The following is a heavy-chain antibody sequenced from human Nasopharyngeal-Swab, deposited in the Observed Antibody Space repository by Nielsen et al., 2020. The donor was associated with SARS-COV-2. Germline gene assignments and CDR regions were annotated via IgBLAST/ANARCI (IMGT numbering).Heavy chain of an antibody. J-gene: IGHJ4*02. CDR1: GFTFDDYA. Sequence: SLRLSCAASGFTFDDYAMHWVRQAPGKGLEGVSGISWNSGSIGYADSVKGRFTISRDNAKNSLYLQMNSLRAEDTALYYCAKLSGGYYDSSGLIYWGQGTLVTVSS. CDR3: AKLSGGYYDSSGLIY. V-gene: IGHV3-9*01. CDR2: ISWNSGSI. D-gene: IGHD3-22*01.